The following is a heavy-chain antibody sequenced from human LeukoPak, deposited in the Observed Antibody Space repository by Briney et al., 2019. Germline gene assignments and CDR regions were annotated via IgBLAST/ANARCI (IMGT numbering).Heavy chain of an antibody. D-gene: IGHD1-26*01. CDR2: INAGNGNT. Sequence: ASVTVSCKASGYTFTSYAMHWVRQAPGQRLEWMGWINAGNGNTKYSQKFQGRVTITRDTSASTAYMELSSLRSEDTAVYYCARDLIGRYFDYWGQGTLVTVSS. V-gene: IGHV1-3*01. J-gene: IGHJ4*02. CDR3: ARDLIGRYFDY. CDR1: GYTFTSYA.